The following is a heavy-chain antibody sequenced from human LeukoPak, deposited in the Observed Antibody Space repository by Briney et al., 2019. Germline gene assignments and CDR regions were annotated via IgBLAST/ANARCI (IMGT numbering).Heavy chain of an antibody. CDR1: GFTFSDYY. J-gene: IGHJ6*02. CDR3: ARAEPPSLYYYYGMDV. V-gene: IGHV3-11*01. CDR2: ISRSGRTI. D-gene: IGHD1-14*01. Sequence: GGSLRLSCAVSGFTFSDYYMSWIRQAPGKGLEWVSYISRSGRTIYYADSVKGRFTITRDNAKNSLYLQMNSLRAEDMAVYYCARAEPPSLYYYYGMDVWGQGTTVTVSS.